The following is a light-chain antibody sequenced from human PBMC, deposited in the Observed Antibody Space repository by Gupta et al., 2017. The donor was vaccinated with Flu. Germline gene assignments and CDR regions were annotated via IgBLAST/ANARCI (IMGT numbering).Light chain of an antibody. J-gene: IGKJ4*01. CDR1: QDIGSY. Sequence: PPSLSASVGDRVTITCRASQDIGSYVAWYQQKSGKPPKLLIYAASSLQSGVPPRFAASRSGSVFTLTIISLQPEDVATYYCQKYNSAPPTFGGGTKVELK. CDR2: AAS. CDR3: QKYNSAPPT. V-gene: IGKV1-27*01.